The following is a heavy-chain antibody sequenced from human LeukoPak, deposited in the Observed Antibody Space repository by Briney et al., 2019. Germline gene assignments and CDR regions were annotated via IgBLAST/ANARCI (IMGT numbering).Heavy chain of an antibody. J-gene: IGHJ4*02. CDR3: ARDRWDTSGYCLDY. CDR1: GFTFSSYA. CDR2: ISYDGSIK. V-gene: IGHV3-30-3*01. D-gene: IGHD3-22*01. Sequence: PGGSLRLSCAASGFTFSSYAMHWVRQAPGKGLEWVAVISYDGSIKYYADSVKGRFTISRDNSKNTLYLQMNSLRVEDTAVYYCARDRWDTSGYCLDYWGQGTLVTVSS.